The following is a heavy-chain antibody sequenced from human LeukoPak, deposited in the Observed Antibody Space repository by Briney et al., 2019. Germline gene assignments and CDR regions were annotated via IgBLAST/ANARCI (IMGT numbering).Heavy chain of an antibody. CDR2: ISSSGSTI. J-gene: IGHJ4*02. CDR1: GFTLSSDW. Sequence: PGGSLRLSCVVSGFTLSSDWMSWIRQAPGKGLEWVSYISSSGSTIYYADSVKGRFTISRDNAKNSLYLQMNSLRAEDTAVYYCARAIFYRYDYWGQGTLVTVSS. CDR3: ARAIFYRYDY. D-gene: IGHD3-9*01. V-gene: IGHV3-11*01.